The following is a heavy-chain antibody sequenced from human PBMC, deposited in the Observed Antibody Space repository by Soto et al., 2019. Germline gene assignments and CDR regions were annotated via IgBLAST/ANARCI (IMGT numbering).Heavy chain of an antibody. Sequence: GGSLRLSCAASGFTFSSYWLHCVRQAPGKGLVWVSLINSDGSSTSYADSVKGRFTISRDNAKNTLYLQMNSLRAEDTAVYYCARCSTVIHYYYGMDVWGQGTTVTVSS. CDR3: ARCSTVIHYYYGMDV. V-gene: IGHV3-74*01. CDR1: GFTFSSYW. CDR2: INSDGSST. J-gene: IGHJ6*02. D-gene: IGHD4-4*01.